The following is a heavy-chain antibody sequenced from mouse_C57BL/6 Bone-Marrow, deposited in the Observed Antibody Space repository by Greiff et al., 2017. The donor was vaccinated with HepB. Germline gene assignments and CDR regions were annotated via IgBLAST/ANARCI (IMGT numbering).Heavy chain of an antibody. CDR3: ARDQAYAMDY. CDR2: INYDGSST. CDR1: GFTFSDYY. Sequence: EVKLMESEGGLVQPGRSMKLSCTASGFTFSDYYMAWVRQVPEKGLEWVANINYDGSSTYYLDSLKSRFIISRDNAKNILYLQMSSLKSEDTATYYCARDQAYAMDYWGQGTSVTVSS. J-gene: IGHJ4*01. V-gene: IGHV5-16*01.